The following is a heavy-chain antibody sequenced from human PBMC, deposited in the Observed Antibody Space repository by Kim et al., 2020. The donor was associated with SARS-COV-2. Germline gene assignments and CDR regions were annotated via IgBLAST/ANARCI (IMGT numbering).Heavy chain of an antibody. CDR3: ARDYAVPRAFDI. D-gene: IGHD4-17*01. V-gene: IGHV3-30*04. J-gene: IGHJ3*02. CDR2: ISYDGSNK. Sequence: GGSLRLSCAASGFTFSSYAMHWVRQAPGKGLEWVAVISYDGSNKYYADSVKGRFTISRDNSKNTLYLQMNSLRAEDTAVYYCARDYAVPRAFDIWGQGT. CDR1: GFTFSSYA.